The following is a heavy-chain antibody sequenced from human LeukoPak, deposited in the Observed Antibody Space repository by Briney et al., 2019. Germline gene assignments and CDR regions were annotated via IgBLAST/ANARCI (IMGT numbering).Heavy chain of an antibody. J-gene: IGHJ6*02. CDR3: ARVRGQWLNPYYYYGMDV. V-gene: IGHV4-34*01. CDR2: INHSGST. D-gene: IGHD6-19*01. CDR1: GGSFSGYY. Sequence: PSETLSLTCAVYGGSFSGYYWSWIRQPPGKGLEWIGEINHSGSTNYNPSLKSRVTISVDTSKNQFSLKLSSVTAADTAVYYCARVRGQWLNPYYYYGMDVWGQGTTVTVSS.